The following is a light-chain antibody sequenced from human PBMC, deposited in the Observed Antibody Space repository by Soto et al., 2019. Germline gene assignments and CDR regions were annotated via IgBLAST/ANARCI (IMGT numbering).Light chain of an antibody. CDR1: QSVSTY. CDR2: DAS. V-gene: IGKV3-11*01. J-gene: IGKJ2*01. Sequence: EIVLTQSPATLSLSPGERATLSCRASQSVSTYLAWYQQKPGQAPRLLIYDASNRATGTPARFSGSGSGTDFTLTISSLESVDFAVYYCQQRSNWPRTFGQGTKLEIK. CDR3: QQRSNWPRT.